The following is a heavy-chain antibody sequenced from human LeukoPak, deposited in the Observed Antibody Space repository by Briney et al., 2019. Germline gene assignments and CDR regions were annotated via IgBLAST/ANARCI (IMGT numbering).Heavy chain of an antibody. Sequence: ASVKVSCKVSGYTLTELSMHWVRQAPGKGLEWMGGFDPKDGETIYAQKFQGRVTMTRDTSTSTVYMELSSLRSEDTAVYYCARDSIEAAPLARSGADYWGQGTLVTVSS. D-gene: IGHD1-26*01. CDR2: FDPKDGET. CDR1: GYTLTELS. CDR3: ARDSIEAAPLARSGADY. J-gene: IGHJ4*02. V-gene: IGHV1-24*01.